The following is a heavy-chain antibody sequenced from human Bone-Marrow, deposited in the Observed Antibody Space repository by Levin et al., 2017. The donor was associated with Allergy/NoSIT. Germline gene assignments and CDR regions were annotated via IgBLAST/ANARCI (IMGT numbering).Heavy chain of an antibody. J-gene: IGHJ5*02. D-gene: IGHD2-2*01. CDR2: IYYSGST. Sequence: PSETLSLTCTVSGGSISSSSYYWGWIRQPPGKGLEWIGSIYYSGSTYYNPSLKSRVTISVDTSKNQFSLKLSSVTAADTAVYYCARHSPPLIVVVPAAMDWFDPWGQGTLVTVSS. V-gene: IGHV4-39*01. CDR1: GGSISSSSYY. CDR3: ARHSPPLIVVVPAAMDWFDP.